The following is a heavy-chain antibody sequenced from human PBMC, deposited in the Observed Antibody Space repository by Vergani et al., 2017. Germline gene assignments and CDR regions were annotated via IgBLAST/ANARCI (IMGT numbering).Heavy chain of an antibody. Sequence: QVQLQESGPGLVKPSQTLSLTCTVSGSSISSGGYYWSWIRQHPGKGLEWIGYIYYSGSTYYNPSLKSRVTISVDTSKNQFSLKLSSVTAADTAVYYCATTSIAARRGVFVYWGQGTLVTVSS. D-gene: IGHD6-6*01. CDR2: IYYSGST. J-gene: IGHJ4*02. V-gene: IGHV4-31*03. CDR3: ATTSIAARRGVFVY. CDR1: GSSISSGGYY.